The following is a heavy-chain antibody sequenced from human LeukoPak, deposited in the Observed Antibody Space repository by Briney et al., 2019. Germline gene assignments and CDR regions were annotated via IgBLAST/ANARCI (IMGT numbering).Heavy chain of an antibody. CDR3: ARGSNGSGSYYIGFDY. CDR1: GFTFSSYG. CDR2: IWYDGSNK. Sequence: GGSLRLSCAASGFTFSSYGMHWVRQAPGKGLEWVAVIWYDGSNKYYADSVKGRFTISRDNSKNTLYLQMNSLRAEDTAVYYCARGSNGSGSYYIGFDYWGQGTLVTVSS. J-gene: IGHJ4*02. D-gene: IGHD3-10*01. V-gene: IGHV3-33*01.